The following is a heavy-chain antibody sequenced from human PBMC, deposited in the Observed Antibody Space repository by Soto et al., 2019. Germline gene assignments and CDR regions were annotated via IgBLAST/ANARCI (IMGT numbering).Heavy chain of an antibody. D-gene: IGHD6-19*01. CDR1: QYTFANFY. V-gene: IGHV1-2*02. CDR3: ATSSDWSPLLDY. CDR2: INNGGGT. Sequence: ASVKVSCKASQYTFANFYLHWARQAPGQRPEWMGWINNGGGTIYAQKFQGRLTMTRDTSITTAYMELSRLSSDDTAFYYCATSSDWSPLLDYWGQGTLVTVSP. J-gene: IGHJ4*02.